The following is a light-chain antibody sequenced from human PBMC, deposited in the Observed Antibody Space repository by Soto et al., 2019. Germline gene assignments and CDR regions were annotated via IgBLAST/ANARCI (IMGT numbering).Light chain of an antibody. Sequence: EIVLPQSPGTLSLSPGEGATLSCRASQSINSFLAWYQQRRGQAPRLLIHGASNRATGIPDRFSGSGSGTDFALTISRLEPEDFAVYYCQQYGGSPRTFGQGTKVEVK. CDR2: GAS. V-gene: IGKV3-20*01. J-gene: IGKJ1*01. CDR3: QQYGGSPRT. CDR1: QSINSF.